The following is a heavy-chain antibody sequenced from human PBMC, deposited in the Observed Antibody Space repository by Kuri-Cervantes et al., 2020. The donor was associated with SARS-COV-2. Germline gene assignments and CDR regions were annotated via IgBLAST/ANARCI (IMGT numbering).Heavy chain of an antibody. CDR3: ARRYTDVLGFLEWPGKTQYYYYIDV. CDR2: IYNDGTT. Sequence: GGSLRLSCAASGFTVSNNHMSWVRQAPGKGLEWVSIIYNDGTTYYADSVKGRFTISRDNAKNTLYLQMNSLRAEDTAVYYCARRYTDVLGFLEWPGKTQYYYYIDVWGKGTTVTVSS. J-gene: IGHJ6*03. V-gene: IGHV3-53*01. D-gene: IGHD3-3*01. CDR1: GFTVSNNH.